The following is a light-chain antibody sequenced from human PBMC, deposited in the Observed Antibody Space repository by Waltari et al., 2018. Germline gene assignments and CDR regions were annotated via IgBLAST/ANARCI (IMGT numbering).Light chain of an antibody. V-gene: IGKV1-17*01. CDR3: LQHNTYPFT. CDR1: QSISSN. Sequence: DIQMTQSPSSLSASVGDTVTITCRTSQSISSNLNWFQQKPGRAPKVLIYEASNLEGGVPSRFSGSGSGTEFTLTINSLQPEDFADYYCLQHNTYPFTFGPGTKLDIK. J-gene: IGKJ3*01. CDR2: EAS.